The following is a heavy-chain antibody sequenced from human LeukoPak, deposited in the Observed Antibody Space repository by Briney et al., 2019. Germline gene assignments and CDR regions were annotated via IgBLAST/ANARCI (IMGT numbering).Heavy chain of an antibody. J-gene: IGHJ4*02. CDR1: GGSFSGYY. D-gene: IGHD6-19*01. CDR3: ARHGNSSGGGGDYFDY. V-gene: IGHV4-34*01. Sequence: SETLSLTCAVYGGSFSGYYWSWIRQPPGKGLEWIGEINHSGSTKYNPSRKSRVTISVDTSKNQFSLKLSSVTAADTAVYYCARHGNSSGGGGDYFDYWGQGTLVTVSS. CDR2: INHSGST.